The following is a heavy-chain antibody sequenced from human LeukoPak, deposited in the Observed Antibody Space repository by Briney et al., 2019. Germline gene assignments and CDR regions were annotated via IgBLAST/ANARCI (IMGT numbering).Heavy chain of an antibody. CDR2: IKSKTDGGTT. CDR3: TTVGTSQYYYDSSGYSVGAFDI. J-gene: IGHJ3*02. Sequence: SGGSLRLSCAASGFTFSSYWMSWVRQAPGKGLEWVDRIKSKTDGGTTDYAAPVKGRFTISRDDSKNTLYLRMNSLKTEDTAVYYCTTVGTSQYYYDSSGYSVGAFDIWGQGTMVTVSS. D-gene: IGHD3-22*01. CDR1: GFTFSSYW. V-gene: IGHV3-15*01.